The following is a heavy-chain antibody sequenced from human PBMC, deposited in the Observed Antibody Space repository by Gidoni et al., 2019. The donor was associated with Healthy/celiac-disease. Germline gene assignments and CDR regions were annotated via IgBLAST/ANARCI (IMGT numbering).Heavy chain of an antibody. D-gene: IGHD2-2*01. CDR3: ARGGYCSSTSCHRYYYYYGMDV. J-gene: IGHJ6*02. CDR2: ISYDGSNK. CDR1: VFTFSRYA. V-gene: IGHV3-30-3*01. Sequence: VQLVESGGGVVQPGRSLRLSCAASVFTFSRYAMHWVRQAPGKGLEWVAVISYDGSNKYYADSVKGRFTISRDNSKNTLYLQMNSLRAEDTAVYYCARGGYCSSTSCHRYYYYYGMDVWGQGTTVTVSS.